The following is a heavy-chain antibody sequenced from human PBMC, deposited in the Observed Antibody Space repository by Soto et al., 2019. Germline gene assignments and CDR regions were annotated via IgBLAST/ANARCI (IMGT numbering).Heavy chain of an antibody. CDR2: INAGNGNT. J-gene: IGHJ4*02. CDR1: GYTFTGYY. Sequence: ASVKVSCKASGYTFTGYYMHWVRQAPGQRLEWMGWINAGNGNTKYSQKFQARVTITRDTSASTAYMELSSLRSEDTAVYYCARAVAVPADFDYWGQGTLVTVSS. V-gene: IGHV1-3*01. CDR3: ARAVAVPADFDY. D-gene: IGHD6-19*01.